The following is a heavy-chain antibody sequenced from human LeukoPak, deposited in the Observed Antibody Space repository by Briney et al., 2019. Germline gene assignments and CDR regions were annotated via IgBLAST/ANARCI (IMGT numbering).Heavy chain of an antibody. CDR3: ARHRRSIAARRPPPHEREKPPNGAFDI. V-gene: IGHV5-51*01. CDR1: GYSFTSYW. D-gene: IGHD6-6*01. CDR2: IYPGDSDT. Sequence: GESLEISCKGSGYSFTSYWIGWVRQMPGKGLEWMGIIYPGDSDTRYSPSFQGQVTISADKSISTAYLQWSSLKASDTAMYYCARHRRSIAARRPPPHEREKPPNGAFDIWGQGQWSPSLQ. J-gene: IGHJ3*02.